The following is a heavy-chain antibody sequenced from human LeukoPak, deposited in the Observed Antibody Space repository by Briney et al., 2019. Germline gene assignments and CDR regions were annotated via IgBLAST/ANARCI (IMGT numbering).Heavy chain of an antibody. CDR1: GFTFSTYW. Sequence: GGSLRLSCAASGFTFSTYWMHWVRQAPGKGLEWVSYISSSSSTIYYADSVKGRFTISRDNAKNSLYLQMNSLRAEDTAVYYCARTLVGATRPYYFDYWGQGTLVTVSS. D-gene: IGHD1-26*01. J-gene: IGHJ4*02. V-gene: IGHV3-48*01. CDR2: ISSSSSTI. CDR3: ARTLVGATRPYYFDY.